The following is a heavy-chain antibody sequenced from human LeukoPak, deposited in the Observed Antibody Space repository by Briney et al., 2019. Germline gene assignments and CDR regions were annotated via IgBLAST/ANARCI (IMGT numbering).Heavy chain of an antibody. J-gene: IGHJ5*02. CDR1: GFTFSNYW. CDR3: ARGADTGYSSDS. CDR2: INSDARSK. Sequence: PGGSLRLSCAASGFTFSNYWMHWGRQAPGNGLVWVSRINSDARSKSYADSVKGRFTISRENAKNTLYLQMNSLRAEDTAVYYCARGADTGYSSDSWGQGTVVTVSS. D-gene: IGHD6-19*01. V-gene: IGHV3-74*01.